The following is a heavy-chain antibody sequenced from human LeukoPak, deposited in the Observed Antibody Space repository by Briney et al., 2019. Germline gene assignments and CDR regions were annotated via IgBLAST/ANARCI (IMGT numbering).Heavy chain of an antibody. J-gene: IGHJ6*03. V-gene: IGHV3-23*01. Sequence: GGSLRLSCAASGFTFSSYAMSWVRQAPGKGLEWVSAISGSGGSTYYADSVKGRFTISRDNSKNTLYLQMNSLRAEDTAVYYCAREMARSRANYYYYMDVWGKGTTVTISS. CDR2: ISGSGGST. CDR1: GFTFSSYA. D-gene: IGHD5-24*01. CDR3: AREMARSRANYYYYMDV.